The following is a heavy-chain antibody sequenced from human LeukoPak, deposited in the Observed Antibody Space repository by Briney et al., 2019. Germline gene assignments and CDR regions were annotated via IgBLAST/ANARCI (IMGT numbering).Heavy chain of an antibody. CDR3: AKVEIVATIFDY. J-gene: IGHJ4*02. Sequence: PGGSLRLSCAASGFTFSSYAMSWIRQAPGKGLEWVSAISGSGGSTYYADSVKGRFTISRDNSKNTLYLQMNSLRAEDTAVYYCAKVEIVATIFDYWGQGTLVTVSS. D-gene: IGHD5-12*01. CDR1: GFTFSSYA. CDR2: ISGSGGST. V-gene: IGHV3-23*01.